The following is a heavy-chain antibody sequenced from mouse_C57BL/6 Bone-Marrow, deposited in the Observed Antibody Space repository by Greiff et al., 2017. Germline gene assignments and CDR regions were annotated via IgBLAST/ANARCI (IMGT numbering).Heavy chain of an antibody. V-gene: IGHV1-82*01. CDR3: ARGGYDAWFAY. CDR1: GYAFSSSW. J-gene: IGHJ3*01. CDR2: IYPGDGDT. D-gene: IGHD2-2*01. Sequence: VMLVESGPELVKPGASVKISCKASGYAFSSSWLNWVKQRPGTGLEWIGRIYPGDGDTNYNGKFKGKATLTADKSSSTAYMQLSSLTSEDSAVYFCARGGYDAWFAYWGQGTLVTVSA.